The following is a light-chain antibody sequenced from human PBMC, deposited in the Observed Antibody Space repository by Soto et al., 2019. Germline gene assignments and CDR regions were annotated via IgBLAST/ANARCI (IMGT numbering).Light chain of an antibody. CDR3: HQYDSYSPPWT. J-gene: IGKJ1*01. CDR2: DAT. V-gene: IGKV1-5*01. CDR1: QSVNKW. Sequence: DVQMTQSPSTLSASVGDSVTITCRASQSVNKWLAWYQQKPGRAPKLLISDATTLESGVPSRFRGSGAGTGFTLSITSLQPDDFGTYYCHQYDSYSPPWTFGQGTRVDIK.